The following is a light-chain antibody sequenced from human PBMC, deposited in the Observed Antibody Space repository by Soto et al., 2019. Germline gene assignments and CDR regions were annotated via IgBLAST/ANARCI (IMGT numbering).Light chain of an antibody. V-gene: IGKV1-5*03. J-gene: IGKJ1*01. Sequence: DIQMTQSPSTLSASVVDRVTITCRASQSISDLLAWYQQKPGKAPKLIIYKTSSLKSGVPSRFSGSGSGTEYTLNISSLQPDDFASYYCQQYNGYWTFGQGTKVEIK. CDR2: KTS. CDR3: QQYNGYWT. CDR1: QSISDL.